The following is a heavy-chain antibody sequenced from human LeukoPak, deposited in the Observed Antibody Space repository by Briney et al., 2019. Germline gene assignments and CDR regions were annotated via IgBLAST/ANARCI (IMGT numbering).Heavy chain of an antibody. CDR2: ISGSGDST. CDR1: GFTVSSTY. Sequence: PGGSLRLSCAASGFTVSSTYMSWVRQAPGKGLEWVSAISGSGDSTYYGDSVKGRFTIPRDNSKNTLYLQMNSLRAEDTAVYYCAKTRPLDSSSWSHGDYWGQGTLVTVSS. CDR3: AKTRPLDSSSWSHGDY. V-gene: IGHV3-23*01. D-gene: IGHD6-13*01. J-gene: IGHJ4*02.